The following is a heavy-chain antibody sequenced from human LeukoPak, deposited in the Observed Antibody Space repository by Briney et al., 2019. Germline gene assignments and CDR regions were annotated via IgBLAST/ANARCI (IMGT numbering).Heavy chain of an antibody. J-gene: IGHJ6*03. D-gene: IGHD3-10*01. CDR2: IYYRGST. CDR1: GGSISSYY. Sequence: PSETLSLTCTVSGGSISSYYWSWIRQPPGKGLEWIGYIYYRGSTKYNPSLKSRVTISVDKSKNQFSLKLSSVTAADTAVYYCARVLHGSGSLYYYYYYMDVWGKGTTVTISS. CDR3: ARVLHGSGSLYYYYYYMDV. V-gene: IGHV4-59*01.